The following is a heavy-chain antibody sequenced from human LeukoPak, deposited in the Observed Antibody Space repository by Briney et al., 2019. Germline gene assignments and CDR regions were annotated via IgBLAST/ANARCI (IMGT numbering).Heavy chain of an antibody. Sequence: PGGSLRLSCAASGFTFSTYAMGWVRQAPGKGLEWVSAIVGSGGITYYADSVKGRFTISGYNSRNTVYLQMNSLRAEDTAVYFCAKGSTTSGYYFDSWGQGTLVTVSS. D-gene: IGHD2/OR15-2a*01. V-gene: IGHV3-23*01. CDR3: AKGSTTSGYYFDS. J-gene: IGHJ4*02. CDR1: GFTFSTYA. CDR2: IVGSGGIT.